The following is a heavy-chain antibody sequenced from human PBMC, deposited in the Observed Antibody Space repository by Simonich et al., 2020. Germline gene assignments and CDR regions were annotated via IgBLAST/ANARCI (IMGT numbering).Heavy chain of an antibody. J-gene: IGHJ3*02. V-gene: IGHV1-2*02. CDR1: GYTFTGYY. Sequence: QVQLVQSGAEVKKPGASVKVSCKASGYTFTGYYMHWVRQAPGQGLEWMGWINPNSGGKNSAKKLQGRGTITRDTSISTAYMELSRLRSDDTAVYYCARGPRWTGDDAFDIWGQGTMVTVSS. CDR3: ARGPRWTGDDAFDI. D-gene: IGHD7-27*01. CDR2: INPNSGGK.